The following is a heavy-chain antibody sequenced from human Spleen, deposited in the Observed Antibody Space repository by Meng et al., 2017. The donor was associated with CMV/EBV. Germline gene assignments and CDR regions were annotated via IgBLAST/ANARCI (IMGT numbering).Heavy chain of an antibody. V-gene: IGHV3-66*02. J-gene: IGHJ3*02. CDR3: ARDLRVELLWFGELSGVGHDAFDI. CDR1: GFTVSSNY. CDR2: IYSGGSI. Sequence: GGSLRLSCAASGFTVSSNYMTWVRQAPGKGLEWVSVIYSGGSIYYADSVKGRFTASRDNSKNTLHLQMNSLTAEDTAVYYCARDLRVELLWFGELSGVGHDAFDIWGQGTMVTVSS. D-gene: IGHD3-10*01.